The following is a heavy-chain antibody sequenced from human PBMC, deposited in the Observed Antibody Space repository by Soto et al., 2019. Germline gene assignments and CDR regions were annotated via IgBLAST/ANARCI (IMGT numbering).Heavy chain of an antibody. D-gene: IGHD3-22*01. CDR3: ARKAYYYDSSGYYYFDY. J-gene: IGHJ4*02. V-gene: IGHV1-2*02. CDR1: GYTFTGYY. Sequence: ASVKVSCKXSGYTFTGYYMHWVRQAPGQGLEWMGWINPNSGGTNYAQKFQGRVTMTRDTSISTAYMELSRLRSDDTAVYYCARKAYYYDSSGYYYFDYWGQGTLVTVSS. CDR2: INPNSGGT.